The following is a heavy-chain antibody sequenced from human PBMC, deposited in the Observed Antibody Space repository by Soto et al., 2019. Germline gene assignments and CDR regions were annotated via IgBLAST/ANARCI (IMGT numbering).Heavy chain of an antibody. J-gene: IGHJ6*02. D-gene: IGHD2-2*02. Sequence: EVQLLESGGGLVQPGESLRLSCAVSGFTFSSYAMSWVRQAPGKGLEWVSAMTGSGGITYYADSVKGRFTISRDNSKNMVYQQMNSLRDEDTAIYYCAKDGLGYCSSTSCYRHYYYGLDVWGQGTTVTVSS. CDR3: AKDGLGYCSSTSCYRHYYYGLDV. CDR2: MTGSGGIT. CDR1: GFTFSSYA. V-gene: IGHV3-23*01.